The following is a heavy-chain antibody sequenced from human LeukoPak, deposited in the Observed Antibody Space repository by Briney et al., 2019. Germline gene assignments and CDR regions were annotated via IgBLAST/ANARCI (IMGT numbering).Heavy chain of an antibody. Sequence: SVKVSCKASGGTFSSYAISWVRQAPGQGLEWMGGIIPIFGTANYAQKFQGRVTITADESTSTAYMELSSLRSEDTAVYYCAKGVDVWFGEYNWFDPWGQGTLVTVSS. D-gene: IGHD3-10*01. J-gene: IGHJ5*02. CDR1: GGTFSSYA. CDR3: AKGVDVWFGEYNWFDP. V-gene: IGHV1-69*13. CDR2: IIPIFGTA.